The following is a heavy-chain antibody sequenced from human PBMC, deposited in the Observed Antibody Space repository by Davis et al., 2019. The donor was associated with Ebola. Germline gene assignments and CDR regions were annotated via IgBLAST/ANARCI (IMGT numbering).Heavy chain of an antibody. Sequence: PGGSLRLSCAASGGTFSSYAISWVRQAPGQGLEWVGGIIPIFDTATYAHNFQDRVTITADESRITAYLELSSLRSEDTAVYYCAKDRYYDNSPLYFESETWGQGTLVTVSS. D-gene: IGHD3-22*01. J-gene: IGHJ4*02. CDR2: IIPIFDTA. CDR1: GGTFSSYA. CDR3: AKDRYYDNSPLYFESET. V-gene: IGHV1-69*01.